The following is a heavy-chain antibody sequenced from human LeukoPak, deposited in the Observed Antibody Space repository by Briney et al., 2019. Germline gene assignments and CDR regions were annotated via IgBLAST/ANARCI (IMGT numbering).Heavy chain of an antibody. CDR2: ITSNGSQT. CDR1: GFTFSRSS. CDR3: TRAIRATGTDS. J-gene: IGHJ5*01. Sequence: GGSLRLSCVGSGFTFSRSSMNWVRQAPGKGLEWVSSITSNGSQTYYADALKGRFIISRDNVKNSLYLQMSSLRAEDTAVYYCTRAIRATGTDSWGQGTLVTVSS. V-gene: IGHV3-21*01. D-gene: IGHD6-13*01.